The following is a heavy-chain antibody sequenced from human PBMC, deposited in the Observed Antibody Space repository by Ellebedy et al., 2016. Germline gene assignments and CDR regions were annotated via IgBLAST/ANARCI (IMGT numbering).Heavy chain of an antibody. V-gene: IGHV3-30*03. CDR2: ISFDGRHI. Sequence: GGSLRLSCAASGFTFRSTAIHWVRQAPGKGLEWVTIISFDGRHIRYVDSVKGRFTIASDNSKRTVYLQMNGMRREDTGVDYLASGGHCSDGKCYLIDCWGQGTLVTVS. CDR1: GFTFRSTA. CDR3: ASGGHCSDGKCYLIDC. J-gene: IGHJ4*02. D-gene: IGHD2-15*01.